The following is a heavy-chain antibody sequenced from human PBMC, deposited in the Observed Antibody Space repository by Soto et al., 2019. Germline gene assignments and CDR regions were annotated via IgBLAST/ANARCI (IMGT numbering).Heavy chain of an antibody. CDR3: ARDRNYHSDY. CDR2: IKSDGSDT. J-gene: IGHJ4*02. V-gene: IGHV3-74*01. Sequence: EVQLVESGGGLVQPGGSLRLSCATSGFTFNIYWMHWVRQAPGKGLVWISRIKSDGSDTIYADSVKGRFTISRDNARNTLYLQMNSLRAEDTATYSCARDRNYHSDYWGQGTLVTVSS. CDR1: GFTFNIYW. D-gene: IGHD1-7*01.